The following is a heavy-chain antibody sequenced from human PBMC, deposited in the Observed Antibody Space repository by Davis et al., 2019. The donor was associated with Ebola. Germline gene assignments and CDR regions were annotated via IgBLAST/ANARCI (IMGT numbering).Heavy chain of an antibody. CDR2: IYHSGST. D-gene: IGHD3/OR15-3a*01. Sequence: MPSETLSLTCAVSGGSISSSNWWRWVRQPPGKGLEWIGEIYHSGSTNYNPSLRSRVTISVDKSKNQFSLELTFLTAADTAVYYCARADLPGPFDYWGHGTLVTVSS. V-gene: IGHV4-4*02. CDR1: GGSISSSNW. J-gene: IGHJ4*01. CDR3: ARADLPGPFDY.